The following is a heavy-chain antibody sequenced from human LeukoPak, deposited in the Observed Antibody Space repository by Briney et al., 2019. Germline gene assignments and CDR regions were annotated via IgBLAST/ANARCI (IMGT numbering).Heavy chain of an antibody. CDR3: ARGIGGLRYFDWLPSCAFDI. D-gene: IGHD3-9*01. CDR1: GFTFSSYW. CDR2: INSDGSST. Sequence: GGSLRLSCAASGFTFSSYWMHWVRQAPGKGLVWVSRINSDGSSTSYADSVKGRFTISRDNAKNTLYLQMNSLRAEDTAVYYCARGIGGLRYFDWLPSCAFDIWGQGTMVTVSS. J-gene: IGHJ3*02. V-gene: IGHV3-74*01.